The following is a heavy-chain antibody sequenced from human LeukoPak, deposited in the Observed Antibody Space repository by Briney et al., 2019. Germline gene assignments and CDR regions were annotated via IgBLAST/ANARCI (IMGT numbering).Heavy chain of an antibody. Sequence: GGSLRLSCAASGFTFSGSAIHWVRQASGKGLEWVGRIRSKTNNYATAYAASVKGRFTVSRDDSKNTAYLQMNSLRAEDTAVYYCARHYYGSGSYYSNAFDIWGQGTMVTVSS. CDR3: ARHYYGSGSYYSNAFDI. CDR2: IRSKTNNYAT. CDR1: GFTFSGSA. V-gene: IGHV3-73*01. D-gene: IGHD3-10*01. J-gene: IGHJ3*02.